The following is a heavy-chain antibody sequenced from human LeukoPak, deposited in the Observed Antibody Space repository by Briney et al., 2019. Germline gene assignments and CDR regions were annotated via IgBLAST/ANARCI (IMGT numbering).Heavy chain of an antibody. J-gene: IGHJ6*03. Sequence: GEPRKISGKGSGYSFTSYWIGWVRQMPGKGLGWMGIIYPGDSDTRYSPSFQGQVTISAAKSISTAYLQCSSLKASDTSMYYCARHVLVDGYNLSYYYYYMDVWGKGTTVTVSS. V-gene: IGHV5-51*01. CDR3: ARHVLVDGYNLSYYYYYMDV. CDR1: GYSFTSYW. CDR2: IYPGDSDT. D-gene: IGHD5-24*01.